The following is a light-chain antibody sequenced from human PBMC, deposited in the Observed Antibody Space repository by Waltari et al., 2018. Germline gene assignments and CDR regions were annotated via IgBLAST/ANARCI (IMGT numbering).Light chain of an antibody. CDR2: GTS. V-gene: IGKV3-20*01. CDR3: QQYGDSPPYT. Sequence: EIVLTQSPGILSLSPGERATLSCRASQRVNSRYLAWYQQKPGPAPRPLIYGTSSRPTGIPDRFSGSGSETDFTLTISRLEPEDFAVYYCQQYGDSPPYTFGQGTKLEIK. CDR1: QRVNSRY. J-gene: IGKJ2*01.